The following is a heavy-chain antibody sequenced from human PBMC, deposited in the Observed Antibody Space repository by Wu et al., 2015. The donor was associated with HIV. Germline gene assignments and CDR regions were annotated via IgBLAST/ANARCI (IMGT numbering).Heavy chain of an antibody. CDR3: ARPRDYGSGSYFLFGIYYFDY. V-gene: IGHV1-18*01. CDR1: GYTFYQLW. Sequence: QVXSVQSGAEVKKPGASVKVSCKASGYTFYQLWYQLVRQAPGQGLEWMGWISAYNGNTNYAQKLQGRVTMTTDTSTSTAYMELRSLRSDDTAVYYCARPRDYGSGSYFLFGIYYFDYWGQGTLVTVSS. J-gene: IGHJ4*02. CDR2: ISAYNGNT. D-gene: IGHD3-10*01.